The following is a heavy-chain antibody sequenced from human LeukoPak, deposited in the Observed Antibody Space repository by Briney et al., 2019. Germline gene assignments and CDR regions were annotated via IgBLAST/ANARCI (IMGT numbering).Heavy chain of an antibody. CDR2: INHSGST. Sequence: SETLSLTCAVYGGSFSGYYWSWIRQPPGKGLEWIGEINHSGSTNYNPSLKSRVTISVDTSKNQFSLKLSSVTAADTAVYYCARVRAHGTPYYYYMDVWGKGTTVTVSS. V-gene: IGHV4-34*01. CDR1: GGSFSGYY. J-gene: IGHJ6*03. CDR3: ARVRAHGTPYYYYMDV. D-gene: IGHD1-1*01.